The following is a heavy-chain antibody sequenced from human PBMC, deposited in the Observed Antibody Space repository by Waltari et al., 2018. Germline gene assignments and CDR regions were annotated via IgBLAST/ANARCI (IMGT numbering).Heavy chain of an antibody. CDR1: GYTFTDYY. D-gene: IGHD4-17*01. CDR3: ATDRGGNGNDDYGDPIYYYYMDV. Sequence: EVQLVQSGAEVKKPGATVKISCKASGYTFTDYYMHWVQQAPGKGLEWMGRVDPEDGETIYAEKFQGRVTITADTSTDTAYMELSSLRSEDTAVYYCATDRGGNGNDDYGDPIYYYYMDVWGKGTTVTVSS. CDR2: VDPEDGET. V-gene: IGHV1-69-2*01. J-gene: IGHJ6*03.